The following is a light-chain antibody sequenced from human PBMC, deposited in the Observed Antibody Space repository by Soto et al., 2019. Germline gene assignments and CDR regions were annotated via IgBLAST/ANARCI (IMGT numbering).Light chain of an antibody. CDR2: AAS. CDR1: QGISSW. CDR3: QQYYSYPWT. J-gene: IGKJ1*01. Sequence: DIQMPQSPSSVSASVGASVTITCRASQGISSWLAWYQQKPGKAPKLLIYAASTLQSGVPSRFSGSGSGTDFTLTISCLQSEDFATYYCQQYYSYPWTVGQGTKVDIK. V-gene: IGKV1-12*01.